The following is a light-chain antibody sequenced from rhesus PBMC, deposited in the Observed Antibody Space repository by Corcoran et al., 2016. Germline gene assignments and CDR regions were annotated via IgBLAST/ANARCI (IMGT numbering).Light chain of an antibody. V-gene: IGKV1-74*01. CDR1: ENVNNY. J-gene: IGKJ3*01. CDR2: KAS. Sequence: DIQMTQSPSPLSASVGDRVTITSRASENVNNYLNWYQQKPGKAPNLLIYKASTLQSGVPSRFSGMGAGTDYTFTISSLEPEDIATYCCQHHFGAPFTFGPGTKLDIK. CDR3: QHHFGAPFT.